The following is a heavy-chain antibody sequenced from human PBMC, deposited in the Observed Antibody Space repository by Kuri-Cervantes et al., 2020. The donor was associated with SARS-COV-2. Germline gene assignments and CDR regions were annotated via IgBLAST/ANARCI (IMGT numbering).Heavy chain of an antibody. V-gene: IGHV1-2*02. CDR3: ARAFKYGHVWFGELTNAFDI. J-gene: IGHJ3*02. CDR1: GATFTVYY. D-gene: IGHD3-10*01. CDR2: INPNSGGT. Sequence: SVPVSYKASGATFTVYYMHRVRPAPGQGLEWMGWINPNSGGTNYAQKFQGRVTMTRDTSISTAYMELSRLRSDDTAVYYCARAFKYGHVWFGELTNAFDIWGQGTMVTVSS.